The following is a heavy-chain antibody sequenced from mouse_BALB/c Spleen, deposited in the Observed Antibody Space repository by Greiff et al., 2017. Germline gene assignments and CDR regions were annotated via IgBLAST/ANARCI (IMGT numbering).Heavy chain of an antibody. J-gene: IGHJ4*01. CDR1: GFTFSDYG. CDR3: ARDHGSSPMDY. D-gene: IGHD1-1*01. CDR2: ISNLAYSI. V-gene: IGHV5-15*02. Sequence: EVKLVESGGGLVQPGGSRKLSCAASGFTFSDYGMAWVRQAPGKGPEWVAFISNLAYSIYYADTVTGRFTISRENAKNTLYLEMSSLRSEDTAMYYCARDHGSSPMDYWGQGTSVTVSS.